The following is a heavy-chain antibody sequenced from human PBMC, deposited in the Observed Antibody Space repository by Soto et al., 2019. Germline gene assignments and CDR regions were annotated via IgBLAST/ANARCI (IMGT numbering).Heavy chain of an antibody. CDR3: ARDLGYSAYDDYYYGMDV. D-gene: IGHD5-12*01. CDR2: ISAYHGNT. Sequence: ASVKVSCKASGYTFTSYGISWVRQAPGQGLEWMGWISAYHGNTNYAQKLQGRVTMTTDTSTITAYMELRSLRSDDNAVYYCARDLGYSAYDDYYYGMDVWGQGTTVTVSS. V-gene: IGHV1-18*04. J-gene: IGHJ6*02. CDR1: GYTFTSYG.